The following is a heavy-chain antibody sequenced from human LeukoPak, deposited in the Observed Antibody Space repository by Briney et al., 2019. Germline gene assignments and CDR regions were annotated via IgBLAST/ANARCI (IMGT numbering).Heavy chain of an antibody. CDR3: ARDRNWDFDY. V-gene: IGHV3-48*01. CDR1: GLTFSSYS. Sequence: AGGSLRLSCAASGLTFSSYSMSWVRQAPGKGLEWVSYISSSSNTIYYADSVKGRFTISRDNAKNSLYLQMDNLRAEDTAVYYCARDRNWDFDYWGQGTLVTVSS. CDR2: ISSSSNTI. J-gene: IGHJ4*02. D-gene: IGHD7-27*01.